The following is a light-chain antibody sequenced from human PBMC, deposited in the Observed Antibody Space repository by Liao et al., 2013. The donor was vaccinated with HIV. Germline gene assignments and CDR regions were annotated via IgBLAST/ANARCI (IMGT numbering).Light chain of an antibody. Sequence: SYELTQPPSVSVAPGKTATITCGGNNIGSKNVHWYQQRPGQAPLLVIYYDTDRPSGIPERFAGSNSGDTATLTISRVEAGDEADYYCQAWDSNTAYVFGTGTKVSVL. CDR2: YDT. V-gene: IGLV3-21*01. CDR1: NIGSKN. CDR3: QAWDSNTAYV. J-gene: IGLJ1*01.